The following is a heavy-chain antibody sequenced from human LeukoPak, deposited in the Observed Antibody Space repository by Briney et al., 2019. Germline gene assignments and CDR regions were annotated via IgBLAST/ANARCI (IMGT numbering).Heavy chain of an antibody. V-gene: IGHV3-7*04. Sequence: GGSLRLSCAASGITFRSFYMSWVRQAPGKGLEWVANINQDGRQKNYVDSVKGRFTISRDNAKNSLYLEMNSLRSEDTAVYYCARDEEQLNMWGQGTMVTVSS. J-gene: IGHJ3*02. CDR1: GITFRSFY. CDR3: ARDEEQLNM. D-gene: IGHD6-19*01. CDR2: INQDGRQK.